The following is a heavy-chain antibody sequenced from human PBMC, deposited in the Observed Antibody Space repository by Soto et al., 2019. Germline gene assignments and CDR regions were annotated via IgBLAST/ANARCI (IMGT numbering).Heavy chain of an antibody. V-gene: IGHV3-74*03. Sequence: EVQLVESGGGLVQPGGSLRLSCAASGFTFSSYWIHWVRQAPGKGPVWVSRINNDGSSTMYADSVKGRFTISRDNAKNTLYLQMNSLRAEDTAVYYCARDRGYGTPFDYWVQGTLVTVSS. CDR1: GFTFSSYW. D-gene: IGHD5-12*01. CDR3: ARDRGYGTPFDY. J-gene: IGHJ4*02. CDR2: INNDGSST.